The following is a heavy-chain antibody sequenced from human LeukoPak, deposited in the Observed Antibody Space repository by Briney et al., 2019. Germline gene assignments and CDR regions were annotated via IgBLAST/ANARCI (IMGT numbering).Heavy chain of an antibody. CDR2: ISWNSGSR. D-gene: IGHD3-3*01. V-gene: IGHV3-9*01. J-gene: IGHJ3*02. Sequence: GRSLRLSCTASRFSFDDYAMHWLRQIPGKGLEWVSAISWNSGSRGYADSVKGRFTISRDNAKSSLYLQMNSLRPEDTALYYCAKGVHDFWSGHAFDIWGQGTMVTVSS. CDR1: RFSFDDYA. CDR3: AKGVHDFWSGHAFDI.